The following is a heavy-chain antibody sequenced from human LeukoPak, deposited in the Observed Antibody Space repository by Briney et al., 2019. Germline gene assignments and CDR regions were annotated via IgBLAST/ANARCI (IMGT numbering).Heavy chain of an antibody. CDR1: GYTFSDYY. CDR3: ARVVPAASLYFDY. Sequence: ASVKVSCKTSGYTFSDYYIHWIRQAPGQGLEWVGWINPNSGDTDYAQKFQGRVTVTRDTSISTAYMELGRLRSDDTAVYYCARVVPAASLYFDYWGQGTLVTVSS. CDR2: INPNSGDT. J-gene: IGHJ4*02. V-gene: IGHV1-2*02. D-gene: IGHD2-2*01.